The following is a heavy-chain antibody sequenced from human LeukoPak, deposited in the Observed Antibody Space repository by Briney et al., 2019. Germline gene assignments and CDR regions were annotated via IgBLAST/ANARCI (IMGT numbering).Heavy chain of an antibody. CDR2: ISGSGGST. V-gene: IGHV3-23*01. J-gene: IGHJ4*02. D-gene: IGHD6-13*01. CDR3: AKGFSSSWYGDNFDY. Sequence: GGSLRLSCAASGFTFSSYAMSWVRQAPGKGLEWVSAISGSGGSTYYADSVEGRFTISRDNSKNTLYLQMNSLRAEDTAVYYCAKGFSSSWYGDNFDYWGQGTLVTVSS. CDR1: GFTFSSYA.